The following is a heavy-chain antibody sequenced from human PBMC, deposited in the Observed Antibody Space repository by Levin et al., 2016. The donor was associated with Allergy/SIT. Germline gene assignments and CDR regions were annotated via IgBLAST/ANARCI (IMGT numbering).Heavy chain of an antibody. CDR2: ISSSSSYI. CDR3: AKDADLRYFDWLLSSFDY. V-gene: IGHV3-21*04. Sequence: GGSLRLSCAASGFTFSSYSMNWVRQAPGKGLEWVSSISSSSSYIYYADSVKGRFTISRDNAKNSLYLQMNSLRAEDTAVYYCAKDADLRYFDWLLSSFDYWGQGTLVTVSS. D-gene: IGHD3-9*01. J-gene: IGHJ4*02. CDR1: GFTFSSYS.